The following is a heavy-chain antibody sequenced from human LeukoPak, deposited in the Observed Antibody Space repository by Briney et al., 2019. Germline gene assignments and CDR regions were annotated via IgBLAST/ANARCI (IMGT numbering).Heavy chain of an antibody. CDR1: GFTFSSYS. D-gene: IGHD3-10*01. Sequence: GGSLRLSCAASGFTFSSYSMSWVRQAPGKGLEWVSAISASGVSTFYADSVKGRFTISRDNSKNTLYLQMNSLRAEDTAVYYCAKDRAQTPLKYWGQGALVTVSS. CDR3: AKDRAQTPLKY. V-gene: IGHV3-23*01. CDR2: ISASGVST. J-gene: IGHJ4*02.